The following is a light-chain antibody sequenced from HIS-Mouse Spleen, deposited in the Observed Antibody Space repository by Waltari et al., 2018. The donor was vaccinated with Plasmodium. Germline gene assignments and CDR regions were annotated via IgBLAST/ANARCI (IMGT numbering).Light chain of an antibody. CDR3: QQYYSFPYT. CDR2: AAS. V-gene: IGKV1D-8*02. J-gene: IGKJ2*01. Sequence: AIWMTQSPSLLSASTGDRVTISCRMSQGISSYLAWYQQKPGKDPEHLIYAASTVQSGVPSSCRGGGAGTDVTLTITCLQSEDVATYYCQQYYSFPYTFGQGTKLESK. CDR1: QGISSY.